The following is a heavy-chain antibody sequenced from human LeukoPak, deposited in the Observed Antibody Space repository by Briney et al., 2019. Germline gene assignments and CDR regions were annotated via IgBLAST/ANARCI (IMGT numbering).Heavy chain of an antibody. J-gene: IGHJ4*02. CDR1: GGPISSYY. Sequence: SETLSLTCTVSGGPISSYYWSWIRQPPGKGLEWIGYIYYSGSTNYNPSLKSRVTISVDTSKNQFSLKLSSVTAADTAVYYCARFVPHDYRFDYWGQGTLVTVSS. V-gene: IGHV4-59*01. CDR2: IYYSGST. CDR3: ARFVPHDYRFDY. D-gene: IGHD4-11*01.